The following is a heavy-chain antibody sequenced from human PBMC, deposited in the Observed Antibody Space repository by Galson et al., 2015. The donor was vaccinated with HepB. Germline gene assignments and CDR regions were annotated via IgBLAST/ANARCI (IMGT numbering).Heavy chain of an antibody. CDR1: GFTFSSYA. V-gene: IGHV3-23*01. CDR2: ISGSGGST. CDR3: AKSGHYGSGGVGAAFDI. D-gene: IGHD3-10*01. Sequence: SLRLSCAASGFTFSSYAMSWVRQAPGKGLEWVSAISGSGGSTYYADSVKGRFTISRDNSKNTLYLQMNSLRAEDTAVYYCAKSGHYGSGGVGAAFDIWGQGTMVTVSS. J-gene: IGHJ3*02.